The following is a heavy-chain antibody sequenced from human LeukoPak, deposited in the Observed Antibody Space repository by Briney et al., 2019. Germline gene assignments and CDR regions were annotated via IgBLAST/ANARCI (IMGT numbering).Heavy chain of an antibody. D-gene: IGHD4-17*01. V-gene: IGHV3-23*01. J-gene: IGHJ4*02. CDR3: AKDLQPSLYGDYVSWSIDY. Sequence: GGSLRLSCAASGFTFSSYAMSWVRQAPGKGLEWVSAISGSGGSTYYADSVKGRFTISRDNSKNTLYLQMNSLRAEDTAVYYCAKDLQPSLYGDYVSWSIDYWGQGTLVTVSS. CDR1: GFTFSSYA. CDR2: ISGSGGST.